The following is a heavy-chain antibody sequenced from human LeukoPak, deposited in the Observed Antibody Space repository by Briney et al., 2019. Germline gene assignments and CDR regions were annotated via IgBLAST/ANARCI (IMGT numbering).Heavy chain of an antibody. CDR3: ARDHQITIFGVVIPDPFDY. Sequence: GGSLRLSCAASGFTFSSYSMNWVRQAPGKGLEWVSSISSSSSYIYYADSVKGRFTISRDNAKNSLYLQMNSLRAEDTAVYYCARDHQITIFGVVIPDPFDYWGQGTLVTVSS. CDR2: ISSSSSYI. V-gene: IGHV3-21*01. D-gene: IGHD3-3*01. CDR1: GFTFSSYS. J-gene: IGHJ4*02.